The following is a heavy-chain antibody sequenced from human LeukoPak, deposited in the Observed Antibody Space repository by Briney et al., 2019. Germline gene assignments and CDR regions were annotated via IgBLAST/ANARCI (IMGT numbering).Heavy chain of an antibody. CDR2: IIPIFGTA. CDR3: ATSGRYGPFWYFDL. V-gene: IGHV1-69*06. Sequence: SVKVSCKASGGTFSSYAISWVRQAPGQGLEWMGGIIPIFGTANYAQKFQGRVTMTEDTSTDTAYMELSSLRSEDTAVYYCATSGRYGPFWYFDLWGRGTLVTVSS. J-gene: IGHJ2*01. D-gene: IGHD6-19*01. CDR1: GGTFSSYA.